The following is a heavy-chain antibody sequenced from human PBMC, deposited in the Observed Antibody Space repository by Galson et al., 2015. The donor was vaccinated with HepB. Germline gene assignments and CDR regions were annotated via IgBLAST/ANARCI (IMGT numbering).Heavy chain of an antibody. D-gene: IGHD1-26*01. J-gene: IGHJ3*02. CDR3: ASFRGIVGASDAFDI. Sequence: SLRLSCAASGFTFSSYGMHWVRQAPDKGLEWVAVIWYDGSNKYSADSVKGRFTISRDNSKNTLYLQMNSLRAEDTAVYYCASFRGIVGASDAFDIWGQGTMVTVSS. CDR2: IWYDGSNK. CDR1: GFTFSSYG. V-gene: IGHV3-33*01.